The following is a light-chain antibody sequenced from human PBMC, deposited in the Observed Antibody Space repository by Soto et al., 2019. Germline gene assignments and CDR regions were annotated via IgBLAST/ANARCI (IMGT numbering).Light chain of an antibody. V-gene: IGLV2-11*01. CDR1: SSDVGTYNS. J-gene: IGLJ2*01. CDR2: DVN. CDR3: CSYAGSYTVV. Sequence: QSPLTQPRSVSGSPGQSVTISCTGTSSDVGTYNSVSWYQQHPGKAPKLMIYDVNKRPSGVPDRFSGSKSGNTASLTISGLQAEDEADYYCCSYAGSYTVVFGGGTKLTVL.